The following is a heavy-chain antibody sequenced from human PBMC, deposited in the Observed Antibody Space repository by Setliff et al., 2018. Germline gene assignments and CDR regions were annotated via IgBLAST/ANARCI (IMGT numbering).Heavy chain of an antibody. CDR2: INPDGTEK. CDR1: GFSFSDKW. J-gene: IGHJ2*01. V-gene: IGHV3-7*01. CDR3: TGRWYFDL. Sequence: GGSLRLSCAVSGFSFSDKWMTWVRQTPGKGLQWVANINPDGTEKRYVDSVKGRFTISRDNAENLLFLQMNSLRAEDTAVYYCTGRWYFDLWGRGTLVTVSS.